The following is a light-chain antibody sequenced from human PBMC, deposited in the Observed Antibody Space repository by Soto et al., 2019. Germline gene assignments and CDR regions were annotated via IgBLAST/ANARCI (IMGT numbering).Light chain of an antibody. CDR2: AAS. Sequence: EIVMTQSPATLSLSLGESATLSCRASQSVVTNLAWYKQTPAQAPRLLIYAASKRATGIPARFSGSGSGTDFMLTITSLQSEDFGVYYCQQYYNSFHHTFGQGTKLEIK. V-gene: IGKV3-15*01. CDR3: QQYYNSFHHT. CDR1: QSVVTN. J-gene: IGKJ2*01.